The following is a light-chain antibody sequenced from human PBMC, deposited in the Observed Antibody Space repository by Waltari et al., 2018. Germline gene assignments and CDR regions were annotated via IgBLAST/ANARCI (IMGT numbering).Light chain of an antibody. V-gene: IGLV2-14*01. Sequence: QSALTQPAPVSGSPGQSITISCTGTSRDGGGYNYVSWYQQHPGKAPKLMIYEVSNRPSGVSNRCSGSKSGNTASLTISGLQAEDEADYYCSSYTSSSTLYVFGTGTKVTVL. J-gene: IGLJ1*01. CDR3: SSYTSSSTLYV. CDR1: SRDGGGYNY. CDR2: EVS.